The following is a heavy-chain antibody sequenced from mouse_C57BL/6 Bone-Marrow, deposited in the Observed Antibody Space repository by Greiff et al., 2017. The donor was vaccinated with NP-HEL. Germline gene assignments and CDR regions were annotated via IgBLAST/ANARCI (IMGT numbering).Heavy chain of an antibody. CDR2: IYPRSGNT. CDR3: ARDYYYGSSSVDY. D-gene: IGHD1-1*01. CDR1: GYTFTSYG. Sequence: QVQLQQSGAELARPGASVKLSCKASGYTFTSYGISWVKQRTGQGLEWIGEIYPRSGNTYYNEKFKVQATLTAAKSSSTAYMELRSLTSEDSAVYFCARDYYYGSSSVDYWGQGTTLTVSS. V-gene: IGHV1-81*01. J-gene: IGHJ2*01.